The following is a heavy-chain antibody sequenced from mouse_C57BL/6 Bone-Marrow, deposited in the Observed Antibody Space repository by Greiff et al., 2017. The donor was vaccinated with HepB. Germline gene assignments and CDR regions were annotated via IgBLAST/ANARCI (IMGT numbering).Heavy chain of an antibody. V-gene: IGHV14-1*01. CDR2: IDPEDGDT. Sequence: VQLQQSGAELVRPGASVKLSCTASGFNIKDYYMHWVKQRPEQGLEWIGRIDPEDGDTEYAPKFQGKATMTADTSSNTAYLQLSSLTSEDTAVYYCTTWILRYPYYFDYWGQGTTLTVSS. CDR1: GFNIKDYY. D-gene: IGHD1-1*01. J-gene: IGHJ2*01. CDR3: TTWILRYPYYFDY.